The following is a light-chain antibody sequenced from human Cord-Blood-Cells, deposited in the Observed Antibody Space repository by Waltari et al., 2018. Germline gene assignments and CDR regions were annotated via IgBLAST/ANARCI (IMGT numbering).Light chain of an antibody. V-gene: IGLV2-11*01. Sequence: QSALTQPRSVSGSPGQSVTISCTGTSSDVVGYNHVSWYQQHPGKAPKPMIYDVSKRTSGVPDRFSGSKSGNTASLTISGLQAEDEADYYCCSYAGSYTWVFGGGTKLTVL. J-gene: IGLJ3*02. CDR1: SSDVVGYNH. CDR2: DVS. CDR3: CSYAGSYTWV.